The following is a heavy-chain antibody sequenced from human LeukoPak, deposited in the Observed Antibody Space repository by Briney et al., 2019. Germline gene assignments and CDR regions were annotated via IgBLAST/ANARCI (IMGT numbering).Heavy chain of an antibody. CDR3: ASGYYYDSSGYPDFDY. V-gene: IGHV4-34*01. CDR1: GVSFSGYY. D-gene: IGHD3-22*01. J-gene: IGHJ4*02. CDR2: INHSGST. Sequence: SETLSLTCAVYGVSFSGYYWSWIRQPPGKGLEWIGEINHSGSTNYNPSLKSRVTISVDTSKNQFSLKLSSVTAADTAVYYCASGYYYDSSGYPDFDYWGQGTLVTVSS.